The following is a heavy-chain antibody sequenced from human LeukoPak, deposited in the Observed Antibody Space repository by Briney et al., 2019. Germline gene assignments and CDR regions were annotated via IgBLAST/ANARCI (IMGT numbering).Heavy chain of an antibody. J-gene: IGHJ6*03. CDR2: IIPIFGTA. CDR1: GGTFSSYA. V-gene: IGHV1-69*01. Sequence: SVKVSCKASGGTFSSYAISWVRQAPGQGLEWMGGIIPIFGTANYAQKFQGRVTITADESTSTAYMELSRLRSDDTAVYYCARDGRSSGWYSYYYYMDVWGKGATVTVSS. CDR3: ARDGRSSGWYSYYYYMDV. D-gene: IGHD6-19*01.